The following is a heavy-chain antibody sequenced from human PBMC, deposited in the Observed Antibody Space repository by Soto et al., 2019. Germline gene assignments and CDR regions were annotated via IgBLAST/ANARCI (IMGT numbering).Heavy chain of an antibody. CDR3: AKEYYYDSSGYWALDAFDI. V-gene: IGHV3-23*01. J-gene: IGHJ3*02. Sequence: GGSLRLSCAASGFTFSSYAMSWVRQAPGKGLEWVSAISGSGGSTYYADSVKGRFTISRDNSKNTLYLQMNSLRAEDTAVYYCAKEYYYDSSGYWALDAFDIWGQGTMVTVSS. CDR1: GFTFSSYA. CDR2: ISGSGGST. D-gene: IGHD3-22*01.